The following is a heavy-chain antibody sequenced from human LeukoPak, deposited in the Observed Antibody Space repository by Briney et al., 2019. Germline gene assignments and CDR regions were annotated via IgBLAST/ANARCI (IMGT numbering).Heavy chain of an antibody. CDR1: GFTFSSNA. CDR2: ISGSGGST. J-gene: IGHJ4*02. D-gene: IGHD1-26*01. V-gene: IGHV3-23*01. CDR3: AKISYIGSYYMVY. Sequence: GGSLRLSCAASGFTFSSNAMSWVRQAPGKGLEWVSAISGSGGSTYYADSVKGRFTISRDNSKDTLYLQMNSLRAEDTAVYYCAKISYIGSYYMVYWGQGTLVTVSS.